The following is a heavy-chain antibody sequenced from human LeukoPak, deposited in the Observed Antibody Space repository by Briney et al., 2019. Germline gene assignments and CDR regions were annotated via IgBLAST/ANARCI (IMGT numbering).Heavy chain of an antibody. CDR3: VRDWAPASMQAAPFDC. D-gene: IGHD2/OR15-2a*01. Sequence: GGSLRLSCAASGFTFSSYGMSWVRQAPGKGPEWVANIKEDGSLKNYVDSVEGRFTVSRDNAKNTLYLQMNSLRLEDTAVYYCVRDWAPASMQAAPFDCWGQGTLVTVSS. CDR2: IKEDGSLK. J-gene: IGHJ4*02. V-gene: IGHV3-7*01. CDR1: GFTFSSYG.